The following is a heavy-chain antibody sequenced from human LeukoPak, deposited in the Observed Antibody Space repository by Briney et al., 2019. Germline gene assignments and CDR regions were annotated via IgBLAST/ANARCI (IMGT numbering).Heavy chain of an antibody. D-gene: IGHD2-2*03. CDR3: ARGLDIVVVPAAIGPSYFDY. V-gene: IGHV4-34*01. J-gene: IGHJ4*02. CDR2: INHSGST. CDR1: GGSFSGYY. Sequence: SETLSLTCAVYGGSFSGYYWSWSRQPPGEGLEWIGEINHSGSTNYNPSLKSRVTISVDTSKNQFSLRLSSVSAADTAVYYCARGLDIVVVPAAIGPSYFDYWGQGTLVTVSS.